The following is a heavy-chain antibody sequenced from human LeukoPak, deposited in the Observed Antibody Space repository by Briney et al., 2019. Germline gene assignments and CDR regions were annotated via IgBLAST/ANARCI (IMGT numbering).Heavy chain of an antibody. V-gene: IGHV3-48*01. CDR3: ARLPSLIAAAGTSDY. CDR1: GFTFSSYS. D-gene: IGHD6-13*01. J-gene: IGHJ4*02. CDR2: ISSSSSTI. Sequence: GGSLRLSCAASGFTFSSYSMNWVRQAPGKGLEWVSYISSSSSTIYYADSVKGRFTISRDNAKNSLYLQMNSLRAEDTAVYYCARLPSLIAAAGTSDYWGQGTLVTVSS.